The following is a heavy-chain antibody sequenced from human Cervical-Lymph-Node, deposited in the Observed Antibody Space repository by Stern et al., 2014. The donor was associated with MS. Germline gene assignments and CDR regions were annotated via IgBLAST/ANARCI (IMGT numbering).Heavy chain of an antibody. V-gene: IGHV1-46*01. CDR2: INPSGGST. D-gene: IGHD7-27*01. Sequence: QVQLVQSGAEVKKPGASVTVSCKASGYTFTNYYIHWVRQAPGQGLEWMGIINPSGGSTSFAQKFQGRLTMTGDTSTRTVYMQLSSLRSEDTAVYYCARDRNSNWGRVPASMDVWGQGTTVTVSS. CDR1: GYTFTNYY. CDR3: ARDRNSNWGRVPASMDV. J-gene: IGHJ6*02.